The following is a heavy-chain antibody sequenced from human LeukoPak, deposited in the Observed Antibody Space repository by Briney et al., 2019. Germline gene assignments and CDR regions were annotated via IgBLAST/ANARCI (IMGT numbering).Heavy chain of an antibody. V-gene: IGHV1-2*06. D-gene: IGHD5-12*01. CDR3: ARAHSGYDYNY. J-gene: IGHJ4*02. CDR1: GYTFSGYY. Sequence: ASVKVSCKASGYTFSGYYIHWVRQAPGQGLEWMGRINTNSGGTNYAQNFQARVTMTSDTSISTAYMELSRLTSDDTAVYYCARAHSGYDYNYWGQGTLVTVSS. CDR2: INTNSGGT.